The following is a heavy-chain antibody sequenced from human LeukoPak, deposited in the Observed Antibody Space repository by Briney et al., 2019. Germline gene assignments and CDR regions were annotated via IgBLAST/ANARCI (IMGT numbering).Heavy chain of an antibody. V-gene: IGHV3-15*01. CDR1: GFTFSNAW. D-gene: IGHD3-10*01. CDR3: TTDRSDYYGSGLDV. Sequence: GGSLRLSCAASGFTFSNAWMSWVRQAPGKGLEWVGRIKSKTDGGTTDYAAPVKGRFTISRDDSKNTLYLQMNSLKTEDTAVYYCTTDRSDYYGSGLDVWGQGTTVTVSS. CDR2: IKSKTDGGTT. J-gene: IGHJ6*02.